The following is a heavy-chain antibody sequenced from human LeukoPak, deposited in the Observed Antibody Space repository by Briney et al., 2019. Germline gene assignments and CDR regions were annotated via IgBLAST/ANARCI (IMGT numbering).Heavy chain of an antibody. J-gene: IGHJ4*02. CDR3: AKDSYSGSYGYFDY. D-gene: IGHD1-26*01. CDR1: GFTFSTCA. V-gene: IGHV3-23*01. Sequence: GGSLRLSCAASGFTFSTCAMSWGRQAPGKGLGWVSAVSCSGGSRYYADSVKVRFTISRDNSKNTLYLHMNSLIAEDTAVYYCAKDSYSGSYGYFDYWGQGTLVTVSS. CDR2: VSCSGGSR.